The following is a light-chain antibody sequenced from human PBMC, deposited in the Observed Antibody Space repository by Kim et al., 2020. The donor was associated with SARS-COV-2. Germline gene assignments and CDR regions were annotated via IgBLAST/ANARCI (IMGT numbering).Light chain of an antibody. CDR2: KVS. J-gene: IGKJ3*01. CDR3: MRGTHWPFT. CDR1: HSLVYSDGNIY. V-gene: IGKV2-30*01. Sequence: PASISFRSSHSLVYSDGNIYLNWVHQRPGQSPRRLFYKVSDRNSGVPDRFSGSGSGTDFALQISRVGAEDVGVYYCMRGTHWPFTFGPGTKVDIK.